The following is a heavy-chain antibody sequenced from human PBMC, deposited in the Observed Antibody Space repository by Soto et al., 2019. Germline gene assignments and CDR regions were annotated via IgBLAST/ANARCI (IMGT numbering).Heavy chain of an antibody. D-gene: IGHD1-7*01. J-gene: IGHJ6*02. CDR3: ARYRRITGTPEYYYYYGMDV. Sequence: ASVKVSCKASGYTFTGYYMHWVRQAPGQGLEWMGWINPNSGGTNYAQKFQGWVTMTRDTSISTAYMELSRLRSDDTAVYYCARYRRITGTPEYYYYYGMDVWGQGTTVTVSS. V-gene: IGHV1-2*04. CDR2: INPNSGGT. CDR1: GYTFTGYY.